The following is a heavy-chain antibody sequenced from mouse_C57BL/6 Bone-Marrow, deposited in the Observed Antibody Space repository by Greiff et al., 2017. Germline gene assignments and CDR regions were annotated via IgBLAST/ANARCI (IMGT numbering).Heavy chain of an antibody. Sequence: QVQLQQHGAELVMPGASVKLSCKASGYTFTSYWMHWVKQRPGQGLEWIGEIDPSDSYTNYNQKFKGKSTLTVDKSSSTAYMQLSSLTSEDSAVYYCARETAQVYFDYWGQGTTLTVSS. CDR1: GYTFTSYW. V-gene: IGHV1-69*01. CDR3: ARETAQVYFDY. D-gene: IGHD3-2*02. J-gene: IGHJ2*01. CDR2: IDPSDSYT.